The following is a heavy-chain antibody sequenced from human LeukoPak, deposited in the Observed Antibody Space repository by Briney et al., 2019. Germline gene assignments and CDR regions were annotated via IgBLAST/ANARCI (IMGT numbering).Heavy chain of an antibody. CDR2: IYYNGRT. J-gene: IGHJ4*02. CDR1: GGSISSADYY. Sequence: SETLSLTCAVSGGSISSADYYWSWVRQHAGKGLEWIGYIYYNGRTYLNPSLESRVTMSVDTSKNQFSLGLSSVTAADTAVYYCARHRGGGLWFFDYWGQGTLVTVSS. D-gene: IGHD2-21*01. CDR3: ARHRGGGLWFFDY. V-gene: IGHV4-31*11.